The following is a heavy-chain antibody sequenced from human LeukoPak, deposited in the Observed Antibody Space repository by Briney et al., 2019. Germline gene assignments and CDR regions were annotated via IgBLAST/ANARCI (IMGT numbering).Heavy chain of an antibody. CDR3: ARQMTPHGNFDY. D-gene: IGHD1-26*01. CDR2: IGTAGDT. J-gene: IGHJ4*02. Sequence: PGGALRLSCAAYGFTLRNFAMHWVRQATGKGLEWVSAIGTAGDTFYPGSVKGRFTISRENAKNSLYLQMNNLRAEDTAVYYCARQMTPHGNFDYWGQGTLVTVSS. CDR1: GFTLRNFA. V-gene: IGHV3-13*01.